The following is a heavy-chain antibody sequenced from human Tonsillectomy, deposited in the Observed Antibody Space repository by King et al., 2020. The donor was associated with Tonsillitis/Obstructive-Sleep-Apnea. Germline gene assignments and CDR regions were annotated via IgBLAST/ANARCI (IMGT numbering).Heavy chain of an antibody. D-gene: IGHD6-6*01. Sequence: VQLVESGGGLVQPGGSLTISCAASGFTLSDHYIDWLRQAPGKGLEWVGRSGNKASSFTTEYAASVKGRFTISRDGSRNSLFLQMNSLKTEDTAVYYCSRGYSGSSIYAFDIWGQGTMVTVSS. CDR2: SGNKASSFTT. J-gene: IGHJ3*02. CDR1: GFTLSDHY. CDR3: SRGYSGSSIYAFDI. V-gene: IGHV3-72*01.